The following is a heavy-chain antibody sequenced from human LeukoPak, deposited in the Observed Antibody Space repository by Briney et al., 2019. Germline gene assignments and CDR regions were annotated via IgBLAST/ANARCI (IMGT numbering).Heavy chain of an antibody. CDR3: AKGYYDSSGYTYGFDI. CDR2: IFYSGST. CDR1: GGSISTSNYY. D-gene: IGHD3-22*01. V-gene: IGHV4-39*07. Sequence: SETLSLTCTVSGGSISTSNYYWGWIRQPPGKGLEWIGNIFYSGSTYYSPSLKSRVTISLDTSRNQFSLKLNSVTAADTAVYYCAKGYYDSSGYTYGFDIWGQGTMVTVSS. J-gene: IGHJ3*02.